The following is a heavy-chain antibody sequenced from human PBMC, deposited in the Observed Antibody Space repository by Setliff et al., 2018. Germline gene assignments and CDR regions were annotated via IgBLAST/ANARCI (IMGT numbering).Heavy chain of an antibody. CDR3: ARGAYIGLDY. J-gene: IGHJ4*02. D-gene: IGHD4-4*01. V-gene: IGHV4-59*01. Sequence: PSETLSLTCAVYGGPFSTYYWTWIRQPPGKALEWIGYIYYSGTTNYSPSLKSRVTISIDMSKNQFSLKLNSVTAADTAVYYCARGAYIGLDYWGQGTLVTVSS. CDR1: GGPFSTYY. CDR2: IYYSGTT.